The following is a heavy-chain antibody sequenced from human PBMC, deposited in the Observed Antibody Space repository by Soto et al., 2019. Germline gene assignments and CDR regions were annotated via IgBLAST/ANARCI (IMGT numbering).Heavy chain of an antibody. Sequence: QVQLVESGGGVVQPGRSLRLSCAASGFTFSSYAMHWVRQAPGKGLEWVAVISYDGSNKYYADSVKGRFTISRDNSKNTLYLQMNSLRAEDTAVYYCASGYDPSYFDYWGQGTLVTVSS. J-gene: IGHJ4*02. CDR2: ISYDGSNK. CDR1: GFTFSSYA. CDR3: ASGYDPSYFDY. D-gene: IGHD5-12*01. V-gene: IGHV3-30-3*01.